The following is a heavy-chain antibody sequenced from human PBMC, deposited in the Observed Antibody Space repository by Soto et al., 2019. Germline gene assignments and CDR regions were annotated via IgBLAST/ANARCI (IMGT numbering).Heavy chain of an antibody. CDR2: ISAYNGNT. CDR1: GYTFTSYG. Sequence: ASVKVSCKASGYTFTSYGISWVRQAPGQGLEWMGWISAYNGNTNYAQKLQGRVTMTTDTSTSTAYMELRSLRSDDTAVYYCARDKPYSSSSGRIDYWGQGTLVTVSS. V-gene: IGHV1-18*01. CDR3: ARDKPYSSSSGRIDY. J-gene: IGHJ4*02. D-gene: IGHD6-6*01.